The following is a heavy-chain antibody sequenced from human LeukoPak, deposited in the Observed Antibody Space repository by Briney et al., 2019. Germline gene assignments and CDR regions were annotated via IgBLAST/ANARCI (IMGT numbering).Heavy chain of an antibody. Sequence: ASVKVSCKASGYTFTSYGISWVRQAPGQGLEWMGWISAYNGNTNYAQKLQGGVTMTTDTSTSTAYMEPRSLRSDDTAVYYCARVGVYYDSSGYYDYWGQGTLVTVSS. CDR1: GYTFTSYG. CDR3: ARVGVYYDSSGYYDY. CDR2: ISAYNGNT. D-gene: IGHD3-22*01. J-gene: IGHJ4*02. V-gene: IGHV1-18*01.